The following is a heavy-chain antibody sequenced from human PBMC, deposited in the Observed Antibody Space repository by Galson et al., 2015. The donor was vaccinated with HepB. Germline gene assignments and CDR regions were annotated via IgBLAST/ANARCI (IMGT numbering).Heavy chain of an antibody. D-gene: IGHD6-19*01. CDR3: ARDPRVIAVAGAFDY. CDR2: ISYDGSNK. Sequence: SLRLSCAASGFTFSSYAMHWVRQAPGKGLEWVAVISYDGSNKYYADSVKGRFTISRDNSKNTLYLQMNSLRAEDTAVYYCARDPRVIAVAGAFDYWGQGTLVTVSS. V-gene: IGHV3-30-3*01. J-gene: IGHJ4*02. CDR1: GFTFSSYA.